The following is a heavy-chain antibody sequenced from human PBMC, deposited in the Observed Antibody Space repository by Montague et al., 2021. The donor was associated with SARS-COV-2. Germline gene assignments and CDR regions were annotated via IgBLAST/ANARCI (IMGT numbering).Heavy chain of an antibody. Sequence: SETLSLTCAVYGGSFSGYYWSWIRQPPGKGLEWIGSIYYSGSTYYNPSLKSRVTISVDTSKNQFSLKLSSVTAADTAVYYCARVRSITMIVVVITPMGWFDPWGQGTLVTVSS. D-gene: IGHD3-22*01. CDR2: IYYSGST. CDR3: ARVRSITMIVVVITPMGWFDP. J-gene: IGHJ5*02. CDR1: GGSFSGYY. V-gene: IGHV4-34*01.